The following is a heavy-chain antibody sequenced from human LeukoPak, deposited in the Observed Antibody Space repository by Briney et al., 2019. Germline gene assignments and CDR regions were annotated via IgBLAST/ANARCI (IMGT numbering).Heavy chain of an antibody. Sequence: GGSLRLSCAASGFTFNNYVMNWVRQAPGKGLEWVAVISYDGSNKYYADSVKGRFTISRDNSKNTLYLQMNSLRAEDTAVYYCARGPEVVVAATHDAFDIWGQGTMVTVSS. CDR2: ISYDGSNK. CDR3: ARGPEVVVAATHDAFDI. V-gene: IGHV3-30*03. CDR1: GFTFNNYV. D-gene: IGHD2-15*01. J-gene: IGHJ3*02.